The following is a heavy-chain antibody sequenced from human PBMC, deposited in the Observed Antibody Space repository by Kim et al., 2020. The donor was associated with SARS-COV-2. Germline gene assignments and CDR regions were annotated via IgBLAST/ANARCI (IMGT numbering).Heavy chain of an antibody. CDR1: GGSISSYY. J-gene: IGHJ6*02. D-gene: IGHD3-9*01. CDR2: IYYSGST. V-gene: IGHV4-59*01. CDR3: ARDPSSYYDILTGYYYGMDV. Sequence: SETLSLTCTVSGGSISSYYWSWIRQPPGKGLEWIGYIYYSGSTNYNPSLKSRVTISVDTSKNQFSLKLSSVTAADTAVYYCARDPSSYYDILTGYYYGMDVWGQGTTVTVSS.